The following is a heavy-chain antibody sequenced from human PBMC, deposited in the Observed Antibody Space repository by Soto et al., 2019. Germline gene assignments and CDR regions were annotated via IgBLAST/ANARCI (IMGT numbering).Heavy chain of an antibody. CDR1: GFRFRDYD. Sequence: QVRLVESGGGVVQPGKSLRLSCVASGFRFRDYDMQWVRQAPGKGLEWVAIISHDESKKDYVDSVKGRFTVSRDNSKNTLFLPMNSLRAEDTAVYYCAKRKYYASSYGMDVWGQGPTVTVSS. CDR2: ISHDESKK. V-gene: IGHV3-30*18. D-gene: IGHD3-22*01. CDR3: AKRKYYASSYGMDV. J-gene: IGHJ6*02.